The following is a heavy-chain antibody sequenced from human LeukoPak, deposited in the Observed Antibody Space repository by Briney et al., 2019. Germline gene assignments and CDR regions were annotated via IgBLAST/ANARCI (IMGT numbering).Heavy chain of an antibody. V-gene: IGHV3-7*05. CDR3: VRDGSGYDY. CDR1: RFTFSNYW. Sequence: PGGSLRLSCAASRFTFSNYWVSWVRQPAGKGLEWVANINQGGSEKYYLNSVKGRFTISRDNAKNSLYLQMDGLRADDTAIYYCVRDGSGYDYWGQGTLVTVSS. CDR2: INQGGSEK. J-gene: IGHJ4*02. D-gene: IGHD6-19*01.